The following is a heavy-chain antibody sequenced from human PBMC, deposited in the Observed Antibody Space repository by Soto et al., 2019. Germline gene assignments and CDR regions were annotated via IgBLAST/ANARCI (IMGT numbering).Heavy chain of an antibody. V-gene: IGHV3-7*05. CDR3: ARFASGKSAST. J-gene: IGHJ5*02. CDR1: GFTFNDYW. Sequence: EVQVVESGGGLVQPGGSLRLSCTGSGFTFNDYWMSWARQAPGKGLEWVANIKYDGSEEYYVDSVRGRFTISRDNAMNSLHLQMNSLRADDTAVYYCARFASGKSASTWGQGTLVTVSS. CDR2: IKYDGSEE. D-gene: IGHD5-12*01.